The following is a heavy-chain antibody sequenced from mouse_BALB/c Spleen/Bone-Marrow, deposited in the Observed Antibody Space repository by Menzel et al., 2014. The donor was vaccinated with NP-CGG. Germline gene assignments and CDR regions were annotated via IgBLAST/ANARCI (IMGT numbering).Heavy chain of an antibody. CDR1: GFAFSGND. CDR2: ISSGGGST. D-gene: IGHD2-2*01. Sequence: EVQLQQSGGGLVKPGGSLKLSCAASGFAFSGNDMSWVRQTPEKRLEWVAYISSGGGSTCYPDTVKGRFTISRDNAKNTLYLQMNSLKSEDTAMYYCARQRGYAYAMDYWGQGTPVTVSS. V-gene: IGHV5-12-1*01. CDR3: ARQRGYAYAMDY. J-gene: IGHJ4*01.